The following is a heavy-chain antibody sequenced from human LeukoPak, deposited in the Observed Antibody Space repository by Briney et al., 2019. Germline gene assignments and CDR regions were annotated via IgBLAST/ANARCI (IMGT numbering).Heavy chain of an antibody. Sequence: ASVKVSCKASGYTFTSYGISWVRRAPGQGLEWMGWISAYNGNTNYAQKLQGRVTMTTDTSTSTAYMELRSLRSDDTAVYYCARDKSSVWVRGVIADNYYYYYGMDVWGQGTTVTVSS. CDR2: ISAYNGNT. CDR1: GYTFTSYG. V-gene: IGHV1-18*01. D-gene: IGHD3-10*01. J-gene: IGHJ6*02. CDR3: ARDKSSVWVRGVIADNYYYYYGMDV.